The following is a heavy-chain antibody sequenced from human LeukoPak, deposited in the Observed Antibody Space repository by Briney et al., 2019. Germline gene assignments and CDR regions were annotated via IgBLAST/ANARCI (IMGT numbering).Heavy chain of an antibody. CDR1: GYTLTELS. V-gene: IGHV1-46*01. CDR3: ARDLGDYVWGSYRWFDP. D-gene: IGHD3-16*02. J-gene: IGHJ5*02. Sequence: ASVKVSCKVSGYTLTELSMHWVRQAPGQGLEWLGVINPSGGTTSYAQMFQDRVTMTRDTSTSTVYMELSSLRSGDTAVYYCARDLGDYVWGSYRWFDPWGQGTLVTVSS. CDR2: INPSGGTT.